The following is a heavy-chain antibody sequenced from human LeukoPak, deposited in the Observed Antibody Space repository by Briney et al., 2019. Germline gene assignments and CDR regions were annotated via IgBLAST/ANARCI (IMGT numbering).Heavy chain of an antibody. V-gene: IGHV1-69*04. D-gene: IGHD2-2*01. CDR1: GGTFSSYA. CDR3: ARDYVASSTSVWSYYYLDV. Sequence: SVKVSCKASGGTFSSYAISWVRQAPGQGLEWMGRIIPILGIANYAQKFQGRVTTTADKSTSTVYMELSSLRSEDTAVYYCARDYVASSTSVWSYYYLDVWGKGTTVTVSS. CDR2: IIPILGIA. J-gene: IGHJ6*03.